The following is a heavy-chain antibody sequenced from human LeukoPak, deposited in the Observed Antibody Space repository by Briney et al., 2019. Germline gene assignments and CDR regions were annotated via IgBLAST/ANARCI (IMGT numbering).Heavy chain of an antibody. Sequence: SETLSLTCSVSGVPINSRDYYWNWIRQPPGKGLEWIGSIYYSGNTYYNPSLQSRATISVDTSRDYFSLTLSSVTAADTALYFCSRGAMTAKPADFWGQGTLVTVSS. CDR1: GVPINSRDYY. CDR3: SRGAMTAKPADF. D-gene: IGHD2-2*01. V-gene: IGHV4-39*01. CDR2: IYYSGNT. J-gene: IGHJ4*02.